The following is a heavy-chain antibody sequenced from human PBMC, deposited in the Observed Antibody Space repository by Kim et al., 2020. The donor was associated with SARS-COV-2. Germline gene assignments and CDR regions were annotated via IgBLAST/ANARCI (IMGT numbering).Heavy chain of an antibody. D-gene: IGHD3-10*01. CDR1: GFTFSSYA. CDR2: ISGSGGST. J-gene: IGHJ6*02. V-gene: IGHV3-23*01. CDR3: AKEPVLLWFGEPQKYGMGV. Sequence: GGSLRLSCAASGFTFSSYAMSWVRQAPGKGLEWVSAISGSGGSTYYADSVKGRFTISRDNSKNTLYLQMNSLRAEDTAVYYCAKEPVLLWFGEPQKYGMGVWGQGTTVTVSS.